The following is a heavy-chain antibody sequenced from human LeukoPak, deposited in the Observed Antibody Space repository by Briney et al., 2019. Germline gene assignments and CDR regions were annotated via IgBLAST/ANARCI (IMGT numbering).Heavy chain of an antibody. CDR3: ARALNLIVDYLDY. CDR2: VNPDTGDI. D-gene: IGHD3-16*02. V-gene: IGHV1-2*02. Sequence: ASVKVSCKTSGYTFNAYYLHWVRQAPGQGLEWMGWVNPDTGDINFAEKFQGRVSFTRDTSIRTAYMELTSLKSDDTAVYYCARALNLIVDYLDYWGQGTLVTVSS. CDR1: GYTFNAYY. J-gene: IGHJ4*02.